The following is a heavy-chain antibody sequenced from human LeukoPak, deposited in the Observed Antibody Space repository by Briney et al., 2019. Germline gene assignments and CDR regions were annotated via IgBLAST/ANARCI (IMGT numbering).Heavy chain of an antibody. V-gene: IGHV3-33*01. J-gene: IGHJ6*03. CDR1: GFTFSSYG. Sequence: GGSLRLSCAASGFTFSSYGMHWVRQAPGKGLEWVAVIWYDGSNKYYADSVKGRFTISRDNSKNTLYLQMNSLRAKDTAVYYCARDRSNGYYYMDVWGKGTTVTVSS. D-gene: IGHD2-8*01. CDR3: ARDRSNGYYYMDV. CDR2: IWYDGSNK.